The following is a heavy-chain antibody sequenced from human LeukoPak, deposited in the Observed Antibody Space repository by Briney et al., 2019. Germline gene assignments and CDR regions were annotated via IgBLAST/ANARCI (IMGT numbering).Heavy chain of an antibody. CDR1: GYTFTRYW. V-gene: IGHV5-51*01. CDR3: ARIEGSTFDY. J-gene: IGHJ4*02. Sequence: AGESLEISCKSSGYTFTRYWIGWVRQVPGKGLEWMGIIYPGDSESKYNPSLQGQVTISADKSISTAYLQWSSLKASDTAIYYCARIEGSTFDYWGQGTLVTVSS. CDR2: IYPGDSES.